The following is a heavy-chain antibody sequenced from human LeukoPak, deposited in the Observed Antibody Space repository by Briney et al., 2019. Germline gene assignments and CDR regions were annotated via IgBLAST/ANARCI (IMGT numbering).Heavy chain of an antibody. J-gene: IGHJ4*02. CDR3: ARDPFDY. CDR1: GYTFTSYY. V-gene: IGHV1-46*01. Sequence: ASVKVSCKASGYTFTSYYMHWVRQDTGQGLEWMGIINPSGGSATYAQKFQGRVTMTRDTSTSTVYMELSSLRSEDTAEYYCARDPFDYWGQGTLVTVSS. CDR2: INPSGGSA.